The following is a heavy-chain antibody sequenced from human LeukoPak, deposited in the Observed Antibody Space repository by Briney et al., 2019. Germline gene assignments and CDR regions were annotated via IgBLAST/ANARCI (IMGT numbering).Heavy chain of an antibody. J-gene: IGHJ4*02. CDR3: AKISSGWYGHTDY. Sequence: GGSLRLSCAASGITFSNYAMSWVRQAPGNGLEWVSAISGSGGYTYYADSVKGRFTISRDNSKKTLYLQMNSLRAEDTAVYYCAKISSGWYGHTDYWGQGTLVTVSS. CDR1: GITFSNYA. V-gene: IGHV3-23*01. CDR2: ISGSGGYT. D-gene: IGHD6-19*01.